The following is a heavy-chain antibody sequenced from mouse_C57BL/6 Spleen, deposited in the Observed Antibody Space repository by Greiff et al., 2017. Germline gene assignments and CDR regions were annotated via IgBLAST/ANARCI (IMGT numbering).Heavy chain of an antibody. D-gene: IGHD3-2*02. CDR1: GYTFTSYW. V-gene: IGHV1-7*01. CDR2: INPSSGYT. CDR3: ARYSSGPDYAMDY. J-gene: IGHJ4*01. Sequence: VQVVESGAELAKPGASVKLSCKASGYTFTSYWMHWVKQRPGQGLEWIGYINPSSGYTKYNQKFKDKATLTADKSSSTAYMQLSSLTYEDSAVYYCARYSSGPDYAMDYWGQGTSVTVSS.